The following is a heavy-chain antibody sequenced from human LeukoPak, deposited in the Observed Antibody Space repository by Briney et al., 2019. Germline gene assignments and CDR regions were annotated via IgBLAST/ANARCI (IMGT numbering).Heavy chain of an antibody. CDR1: GGSISSYY. J-gene: IGHJ4*02. D-gene: IGHD3-10*01. CDR2: IYDSGST. Sequence: KPSETLSLTCTVSGGSISSYYWSWIRQPPGKGLEWIGYIYDSGSTKYNPSLKSRVLVSVDTSKNQFSLKVTSLTAADTAVYYCARGPPYGSGKFGPFDYWGQGTLVTVSS. CDR3: ARGPPYGSGKFGPFDY. V-gene: IGHV4-59*12.